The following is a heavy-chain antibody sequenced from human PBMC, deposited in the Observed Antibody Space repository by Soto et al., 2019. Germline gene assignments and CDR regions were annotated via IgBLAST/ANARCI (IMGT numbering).Heavy chain of an antibody. D-gene: IGHD3-22*01. CDR2: IYYRGTT. Sequence: QVQLQESGPGLVNPSQTLSLTGTVPGGSISSDDYFWSWIRQHPGKGLEWIGYIYYRGTTYYNPSLKSRASISVDTSKNQFSLKLNSVTAADTAVYYCARLGNYYDSGGFYMGGLDYWGQGTLVTVSS. CDR1: GGSISSDDYF. CDR3: ARLGNYYDSGGFYMGGLDY. J-gene: IGHJ4*02. V-gene: IGHV4-31*03.